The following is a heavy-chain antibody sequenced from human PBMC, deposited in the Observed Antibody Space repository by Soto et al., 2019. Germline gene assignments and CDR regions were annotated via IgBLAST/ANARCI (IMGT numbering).Heavy chain of an antibody. CDR1: GGTFSSYA. CDR2: IIPIFGTA. CDR3: ARDLVIRQLGMAPLGY. J-gene: IGHJ4*02. V-gene: IGHV1-69*12. D-gene: IGHD6-13*01. Sequence: QVQLVQSGAEVKKPGSSVKVSCKASGGTFSSYAISWVRQAPGQGLEWMGGIIPIFGTANYAQKFQGRVTITAGESTSTAYVELSSLRSEDTAVYCCARDLVIRQLGMAPLGYWGQGTLVTVSS.